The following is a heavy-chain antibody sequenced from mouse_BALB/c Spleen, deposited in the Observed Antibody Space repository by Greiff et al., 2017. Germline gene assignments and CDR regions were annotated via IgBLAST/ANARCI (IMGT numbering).Heavy chain of an antibody. Sequence: EVMLVESGGGLVQPGGSRKLSCAASGFTFSSFGMHWVRQAPEKGLEWVAYISSGSSTIYYADTVKGRFTISRDNPKNTLFLQMTSLRSEDTAMYYCARSDGNYGGYAMDYWGQGTSVTVSS. V-gene: IGHV5-17*02. CDR3: ARSDGNYGGYAMDY. J-gene: IGHJ4*01. CDR1: GFTFSSFG. D-gene: IGHD2-1*01. CDR2: ISSGSSTI.